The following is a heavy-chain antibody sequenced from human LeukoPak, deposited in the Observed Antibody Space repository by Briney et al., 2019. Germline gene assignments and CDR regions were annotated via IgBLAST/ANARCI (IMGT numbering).Heavy chain of an antibody. CDR1: GGSISSGGYY. J-gene: IGHJ3*02. Sequence: TSETLSLTCTVSGGSISSGGYYWSWIRQPPGKGLEWIGYIYHSGSTYYNPSLKSRVTISVDRSKNQFSLKLSSVTAADTAVYYCARENRPIWFGELYPRTDAFDNWGQGTMVTVSS. V-gene: IGHV4-30-2*01. D-gene: IGHD3-10*01. CDR2: IYHSGST. CDR3: ARENRPIWFGELYPRTDAFDN.